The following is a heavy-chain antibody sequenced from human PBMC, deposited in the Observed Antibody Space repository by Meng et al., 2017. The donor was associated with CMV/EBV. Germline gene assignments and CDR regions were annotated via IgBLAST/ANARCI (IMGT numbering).Heavy chain of an antibody. CDR3: ARDETATQSERSAYSPDAFDI. V-gene: IGHV3-11*01. CDR1: GFVFSDYY. D-gene: IGHD3-22*01. CDR2: ISSSGASI. J-gene: IGHJ3*02. Sequence: GGSLRLSCVGSGFVFSDYYMSWIRQAPGKGLEIVSDISSSGASIYYADSVEGRFTISRDNARNSLYLQMNTLRAEDTAVHYCARDETATQSERSAYSPDAFDIWGQGTMVTVSS.